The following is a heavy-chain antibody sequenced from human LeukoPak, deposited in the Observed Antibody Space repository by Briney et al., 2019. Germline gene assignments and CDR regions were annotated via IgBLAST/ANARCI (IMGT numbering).Heavy chain of an antibody. CDR1: GFSFSTNS. D-gene: IGHD1-26*01. Sequence: PGGSLRLSCAASGFSFSTNSMNWVHQVPGKGLEWISYISSNSATTYYADSVKGRFTISRDNAKNSLYLHMNSLRADDTAVYYCARDTRSLIDYWGQGTLVTVSS. V-gene: IGHV3-48*01. J-gene: IGHJ4*02. CDR2: ISSNSATT. CDR3: ARDTRSLIDY.